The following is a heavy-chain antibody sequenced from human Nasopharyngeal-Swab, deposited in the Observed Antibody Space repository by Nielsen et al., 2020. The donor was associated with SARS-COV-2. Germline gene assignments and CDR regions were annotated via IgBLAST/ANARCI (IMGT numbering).Heavy chain of an antibody. V-gene: IGHV3-53*01. CDR1: GFTVSSNY. CDR2: IYSGGST. J-gene: IGHJ6*02. D-gene: IGHD5-18*01. CDR3: ARMGGYSYGRRAYYYYGMDV. Sequence: GGSLRLSCAASGFTVSSNYMSWVRQAPGKGLEWVSVIYSGGSTYYADSVKGRFTISRDNSKNTLYLQMNSLRAEDTAVYYCARMGGYSYGRRAYYYYGMDVWGQGTTVTFSS.